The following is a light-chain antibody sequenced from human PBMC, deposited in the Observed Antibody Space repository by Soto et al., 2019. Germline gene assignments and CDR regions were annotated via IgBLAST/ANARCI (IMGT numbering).Light chain of an antibody. CDR1: QTISSW. J-gene: IGKJ1*01. CDR2: KAS. Sequence: DIQMTQSPSTLSASVGDRVTITCRASQTISSWLAWYQQQPGRAPKFLNYKASSLESGVPSRFSGSGSGTQFTLTITSLQPDDFATYYCQQYNSYPWTFGQGTKVEIK. CDR3: QQYNSYPWT. V-gene: IGKV1-5*03.